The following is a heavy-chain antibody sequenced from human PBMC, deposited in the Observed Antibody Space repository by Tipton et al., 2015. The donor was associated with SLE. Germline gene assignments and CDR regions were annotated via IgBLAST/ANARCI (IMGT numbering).Heavy chain of an antibody. J-gene: IGHJ4*02. Sequence: TLSLTCTVSGGSISSSSYYWSWIRQPPGKGLEWIGEINHSGSTNYNPSLKSRVTISVDTSKNQFSLKLSSVTAADTAVYYCARCAFDDYWGQGTLVTVSS. CDR2: INHSGST. CDR1: GGSISSSSYY. D-gene: IGHD3-9*01. V-gene: IGHV4-39*07. CDR3: ARCAFDDY.